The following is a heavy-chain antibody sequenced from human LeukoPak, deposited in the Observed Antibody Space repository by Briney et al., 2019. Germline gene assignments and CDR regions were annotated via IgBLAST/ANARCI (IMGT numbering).Heavy chain of an antibody. V-gene: IGHV1-2*02. J-gene: IGHJ4*02. D-gene: IGHD3-10*01. Sequence: ASVKVSCKASGYTFTDDYVHWVRQAPGQGLEWMGWINPNSGGTNYAQKFQGRVTMTRDTSISTAYMELSRLRSDDTAVYYCARADRLLWFGEATQGYYFDYWGQGTLVTVSS. CDR3: ARADRLLWFGEATQGYYFDY. CDR1: GYTFTDDY. CDR2: INPNSGGT.